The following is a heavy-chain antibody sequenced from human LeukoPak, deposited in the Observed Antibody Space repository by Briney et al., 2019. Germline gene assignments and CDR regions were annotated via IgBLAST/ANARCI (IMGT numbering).Heavy chain of an antibody. CDR2: VSSNGAKT. D-gene: IGHD4-23*01. J-gene: IGHJ4*02. CDR3: GKEEQRVITLGLDY. V-gene: IGHV3-23*01. CDR1: GFTFSSYA. Sequence: GGSLRLSCAASGFTFSSYAITWVRQAPGKGLEWVSAVSSNGAKTYYADSVKGRFTISRDNYKNMVFLQMNSLRAEDTAVYYRGKEEQRVITLGLDYWGQGTLVTVSS.